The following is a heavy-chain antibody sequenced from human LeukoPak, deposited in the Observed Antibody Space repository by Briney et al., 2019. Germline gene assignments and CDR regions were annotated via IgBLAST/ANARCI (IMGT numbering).Heavy chain of an antibody. CDR2: ISSSGSTI. V-gene: IGHV3-48*03. CDR3: ARCYSTEHYYYYGMDV. J-gene: IGHJ6*02. Sequence: GGSLRLSCAASGFTFSSYEMNWVRQAPGKGLEWVSYISSSGSTIHYSDSVKGRFTISRDNAKNSLYLQMNSLRAEDTAVYYCARCYSTEHYYYYGMDVWGQGTTVTVSS. D-gene: IGHD6-13*01. CDR1: GFTFSSYE.